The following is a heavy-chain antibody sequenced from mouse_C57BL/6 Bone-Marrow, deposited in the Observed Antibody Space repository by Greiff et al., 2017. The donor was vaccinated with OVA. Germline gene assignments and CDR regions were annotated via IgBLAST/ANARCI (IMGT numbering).Heavy chain of an antibody. CDR3: ARDASPIYAMDY. J-gene: IGHJ4*01. D-gene: IGHD6-5*01. CDR2: SRNKANDYTT. Sequence: EVNVVESGGGLVQSGRSLRLSCATSGFTFSDFYMEWVRQAPGKGLEWIAASRNKANDYTTEYSASVKGRFIVSRDTSQSILYLQMNALRAEDTAIYYCARDASPIYAMDYWGKGTSVTVSS. V-gene: IGHV7-1*01. CDR1: GFTFSDFY.